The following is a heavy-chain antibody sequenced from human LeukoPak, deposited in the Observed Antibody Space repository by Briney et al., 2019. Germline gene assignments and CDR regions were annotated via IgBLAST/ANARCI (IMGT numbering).Heavy chain of an antibody. CDR1: GFTFKDYT. J-gene: IGHJ5*02. Sequence: GGSMRLSCAAYGFTFKDYTMNWDRQSPGKGLQWVSYVSFGSSYISYADSLKGRFTISRDDAKSSVYLEMTSLRTDDTAVYYCARASTEYAVTDGFDTWGPGTLVTVSS. CDR3: ARASTEYAVTDGFDT. CDR2: VSFGSSYI. D-gene: IGHD4-17*01. V-gene: IGHV3-21*06.